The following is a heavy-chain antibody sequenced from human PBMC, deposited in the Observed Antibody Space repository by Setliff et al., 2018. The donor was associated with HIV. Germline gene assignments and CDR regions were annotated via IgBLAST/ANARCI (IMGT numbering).Heavy chain of an antibody. J-gene: IGHJ6*03. Sequence: LSLTCAVYGGSFRGYYWSWIRQSPGKGLERIGEINHSGSTKYNPSLKSRVTISVDTSKNQFSLKLSSVTAADTAVYYCARGTAYYNFWSGYSQDYYYYMDVWGKGTTVTVSS. V-gene: IGHV4-34*01. D-gene: IGHD3-3*01. CDR1: GGSFRGYY. CDR2: INHSGST. CDR3: ARGTAYYNFWSGYSQDYYYYMDV.